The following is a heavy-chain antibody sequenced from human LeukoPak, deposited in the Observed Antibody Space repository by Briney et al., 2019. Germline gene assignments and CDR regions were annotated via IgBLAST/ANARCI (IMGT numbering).Heavy chain of an antibody. J-gene: IGHJ4*02. D-gene: IGHD2-21*02. Sequence: SETLSLTCTVSGGSISSYYWSWIRQPPGKGLEWTGYIYYSGSTNYNPSLKSRVTISVDTSKNQFSLKLSSVTAADTAVYYCARGLVVVSGGDYWGQGTLVTVSS. CDR2: IYYSGST. CDR3: ARGLVVVSGGDY. CDR1: GGSISSYY. V-gene: IGHV4-59*01.